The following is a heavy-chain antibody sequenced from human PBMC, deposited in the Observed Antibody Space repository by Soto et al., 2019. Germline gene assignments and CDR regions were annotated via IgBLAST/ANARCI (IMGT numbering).Heavy chain of an antibody. J-gene: IGHJ6*02. Sequence: QVRLQESGPGLVKPSETLSLSCLVSGDSVGNGPYYWSWIRQSPGEGLEWIAYIYYSGSTNVNPSLESRVNISIDMSKNQFFLELSSVTAADAAVYFCARVGSSCHSGGCYYYYGLGVWGQGTTVAISS. CDR3: ARVGSSCHSGGCYYYYGLGV. D-gene: IGHD1-26*01. V-gene: IGHV4-61*01. CDR1: GDSVGNGPYY. CDR2: IYYSGST.